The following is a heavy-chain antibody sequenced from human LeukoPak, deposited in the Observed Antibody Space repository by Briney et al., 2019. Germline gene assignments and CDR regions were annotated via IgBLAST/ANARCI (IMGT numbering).Heavy chain of an antibody. CDR3: ARAPGASSIDY. CDR1: GGSFSGYY. D-gene: IGHD3-10*01. V-gene: IGHV4-34*01. CDR2: INHSGST. J-gene: IGHJ4*02. Sequence: PSETLSLTCAVYGGSFSGYYWSWIRQPPGKGLEWIGEINHSGSTNYNPSLKSRVITSVDTSKNQFSLKLSSVTAADTAVYYCARAPGASSIDYWGQGTLVTVSS.